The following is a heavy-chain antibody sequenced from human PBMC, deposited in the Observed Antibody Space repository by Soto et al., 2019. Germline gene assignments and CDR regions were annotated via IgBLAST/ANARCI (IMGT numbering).Heavy chain of an antibody. V-gene: IGHV3-48*02. D-gene: IGHD4-4*01. CDR3: ARVRSNYHFDY. CDR1: GFTFSSYS. J-gene: IGHJ4*02. Sequence: EVQLVESGGGLVQPGGSLRLSCAASGFTFSSYSMNWVRQAPGKGLEWVSYISSSSTIYYADSVKGRFTISRDNAKNSLYLQMNSLRDEDTAVYYCARVRSNYHFDYWGQGTLVTVSS. CDR2: ISSSSTI.